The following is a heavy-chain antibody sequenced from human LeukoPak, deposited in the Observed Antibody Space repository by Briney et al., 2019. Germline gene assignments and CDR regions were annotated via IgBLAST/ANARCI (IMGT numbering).Heavy chain of an antibody. CDR1: GYTFTGYY. CDR2: INPNSGGT. CDR3: ARELVTMVRGVIITGYYYYYYGMDV. Sequence: ASVKVSCKASGYTFTGYYMHWVRQAPGQGLEWMGWINPNSGGTNYAQKFQGRVTMTRDTSISTAYMELSRLRSDDTAVYYCARELVTMVRGVIITGYYYYYYGMDVWGQGTTVTVSS. J-gene: IGHJ6*02. D-gene: IGHD3-10*01. V-gene: IGHV1-2*02.